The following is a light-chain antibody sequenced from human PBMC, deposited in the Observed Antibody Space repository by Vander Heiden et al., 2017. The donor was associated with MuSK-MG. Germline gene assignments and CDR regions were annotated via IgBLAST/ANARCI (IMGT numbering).Light chain of an antibody. V-gene: IGKV3-20*01. Sequence: EIVSTPPPGTPSLPPGASATLSFWASQSVASSYLAWYQQKPGQAPRVLIYAASTRAKGISDRFSGSGSGTDFTLTISRVEPEDFAVYYCQQYGRSLYTFGQGTRLDMK. CDR2: AAS. J-gene: IGKJ2*01. CDR1: QSVASSY. CDR3: QQYGRSLYT.